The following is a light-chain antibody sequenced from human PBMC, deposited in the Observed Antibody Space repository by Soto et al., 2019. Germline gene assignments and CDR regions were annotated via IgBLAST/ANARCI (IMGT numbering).Light chain of an antibody. J-gene: IGKJ1*01. CDR1: QSVNSN. V-gene: IGKV3-15*01. Sequence: ETVMTQSPATLSVSPGERATLSCRASQSVNSNLAWYQQKLGQAPRVLIYGASTRATGIPDRFSGSGSGTEFILTISSLQSEDFAVYYCQEYNTCPWTFGQGTKVEIK. CDR3: QEYNTCPWT. CDR2: GAS.